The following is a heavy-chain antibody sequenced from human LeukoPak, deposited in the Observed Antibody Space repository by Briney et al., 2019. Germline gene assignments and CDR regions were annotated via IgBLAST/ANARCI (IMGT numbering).Heavy chain of an antibody. D-gene: IGHD3-9*01. CDR3: ARGDNYDILTGYQTPSHLSDY. CDR1: GYTFTAFF. J-gene: IGHJ4*02. CDR2: INPNSGDT. V-gene: IGHV1-2*02. Sequence: ASVKVSCKGSGYTFTAFFIQWVRQAPGQGLEWMGWINPNSGDTNFAQKFQGRVTMTRDTSISTAYMELSRLRSDDTAVYYCARGDNYDILTGYQTPSHLSDYWGQGTLVTVSS.